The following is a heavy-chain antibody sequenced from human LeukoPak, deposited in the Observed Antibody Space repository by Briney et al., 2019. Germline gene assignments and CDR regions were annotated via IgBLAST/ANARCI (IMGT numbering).Heavy chain of an antibody. CDR3: AILYCSSTSCYRPFAY. CDR2: INPNSGGT. CDR1: GYIFSDYY. Sequence: ASVKVSCKASGYIFSDYYMHWVRQAPGQGLEWMGWINPNSGGTNYAQKFQGRVTMTRDTSITTAYMELSWLRSDDTAVYYCAILYCSSTSCYRPFAYWGQGTLVTVSS. D-gene: IGHD2-2*01. V-gene: IGHV1-2*02. J-gene: IGHJ4*02.